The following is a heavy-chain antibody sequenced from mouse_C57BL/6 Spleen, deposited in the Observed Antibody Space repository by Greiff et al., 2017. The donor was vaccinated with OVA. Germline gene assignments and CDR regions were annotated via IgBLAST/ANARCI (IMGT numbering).Heavy chain of an antibody. D-gene: IGHD1-1*01. CDR3: ARGRDYYGSSPLDY. Sequence: EVQLQQSGPGLVKPSQSLSLTCSVTGYSITSGYYWNRIRQFPGNKLEWMGYISYDGSNNYNPSLKNRISITRDTSKNQFFLKLNSVTTEDTATYYCARGRDYYGSSPLDYWGQGTTLTVSS. CDR2: ISYDGSN. J-gene: IGHJ2*01. CDR1: GYSITSGYY. V-gene: IGHV3-6*01.